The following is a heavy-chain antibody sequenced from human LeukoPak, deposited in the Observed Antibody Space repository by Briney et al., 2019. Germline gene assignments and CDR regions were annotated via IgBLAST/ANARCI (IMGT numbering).Heavy chain of an antibody. D-gene: IGHD4-23*01. V-gene: IGHV3-48*01. CDR2: ITSSSSSTI. J-gene: IGHJ4*02. CDR1: GFTFSSYS. Sequence: SGGSLRLSCAASGFTFSSYSMNWVRQAPGKGLEWVSYITSSSSSTIYYADSVKGRFTISRDNAKNSLYLQMNSLRAEDTAVYYCARYYGGNSACDYWGQGTLVTVSS. CDR3: ARYYGGNSACDY.